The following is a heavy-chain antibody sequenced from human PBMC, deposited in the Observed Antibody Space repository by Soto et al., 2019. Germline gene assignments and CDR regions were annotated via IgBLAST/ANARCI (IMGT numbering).Heavy chain of an antibody. CDR1: YGSISSYY. CDR2: IYYSGST. CDR3: ARQGPYGMDV. Sequence: QVQLQESGPGLVKPSETLSLTCTVSYGSISSYYWSWIRQPPGKGLEWIGYIYYSGSTNHNPSLKSRVTISVDTSKNQFSLKLSSVTAADTAVYYCARQGPYGMDVWGQGTTVTVSS. J-gene: IGHJ6*02. V-gene: IGHV4-59*08.